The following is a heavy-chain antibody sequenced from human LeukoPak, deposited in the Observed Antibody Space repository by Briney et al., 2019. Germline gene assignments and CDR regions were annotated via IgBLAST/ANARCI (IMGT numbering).Heavy chain of an antibody. CDR1: GGTFSSYA. V-gene: IGHV1-69*01. Sequence: ASVKVSCKASGGTFSSYAISWVRQAPGQGLKWMGGIIPIFGTANYAQKFQGRVTITADESTSTAYMELSSLRSEDTAVYYCAREGSGWSNFDYWGQGTLVTVSS. CDR3: AREGSGWSNFDY. D-gene: IGHD6-19*01. J-gene: IGHJ4*02. CDR2: IIPIFGTA.